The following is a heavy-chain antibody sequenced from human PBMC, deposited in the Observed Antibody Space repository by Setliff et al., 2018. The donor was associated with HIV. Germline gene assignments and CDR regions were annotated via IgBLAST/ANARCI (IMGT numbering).Heavy chain of an antibody. V-gene: IGHV4-31*01. D-gene: IGHD2-21*02. J-gene: IGHJ4*02. CDR3: ARGGAFCGRDSCYYPDY. Sequence: SETLSLTCTVSGDSIDRSNFFWTWIRQHPGKGLGWIGYIYYSGSATYNPSLKSQASISVDTSRNEFSLKLSSVTAADTAVYFCARGGAFCGRDSCYYPDYWGQGNPVTVSS. CDR2: IYYSGSA. CDR1: GDSIDRSNFF.